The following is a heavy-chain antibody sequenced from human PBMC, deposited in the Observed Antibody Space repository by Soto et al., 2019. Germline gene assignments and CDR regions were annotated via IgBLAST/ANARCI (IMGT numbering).Heavy chain of an antibody. J-gene: IGHJ6*02. V-gene: IGHV4-30-4*01. D-gene: IGHD3-10*01. CDR3: ARDFFYNGMGV. CDR1: GDSISRGDYY. CDR2: IYYSGST. Sequence: SETLSLTCTVSGDSISRGDYYWSWIRQPPGKGLERIGYIYYSGSTYYNRSLKSRGTISVDTPRNQFSLKLSSVTAADTALYYCARDFFYNGMGVCGQRTTITVCS.